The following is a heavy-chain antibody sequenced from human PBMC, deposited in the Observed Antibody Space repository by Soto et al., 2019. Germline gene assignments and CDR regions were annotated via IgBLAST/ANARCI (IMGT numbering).Heavy chain of an antibody. D-gene: IGHD3-22*01. Sequence: EVQLVESGGGLVQPGGSLRLSCAASGFTYGSYWMHWVRQAPGKGLVWVSRINIDGITSYADSVKGRFTISRDNAKNTLYLQMNTLGAGDTAVYYCARGDGDNYDGHGYLARHWGQGTLVTVSS. V-gene: IGHV3-74*01. CDR3: ARGDGDNYDGHGYLARH. CDR2: INIDGIT. CDR1: GFTYGSYW. J-gene: IGHJ4*02.